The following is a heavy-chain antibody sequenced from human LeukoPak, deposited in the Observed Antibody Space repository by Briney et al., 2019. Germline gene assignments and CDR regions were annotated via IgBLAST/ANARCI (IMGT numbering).Heavy chain of an antibody. Sequence: GASVKVSCKASGYTFTGYYMHWVRQAPGQGLELMGWINPNSGGTNYAQKFQGRVTMTRDTSISTAYMELSRLRSDDTAAYYCARDAEVCSSTSCYRYYYYGMDAWGQGTTVTVSS. CDR2: INPNSGGT. D-gene: IGHD2-2*02. CDR1: GYTFTGYY. CDR3: ARDAEVCSSTSCYRYYYYGMDA. J-gene: IGHJ6*02. V-gene: IGHV1-2*02.